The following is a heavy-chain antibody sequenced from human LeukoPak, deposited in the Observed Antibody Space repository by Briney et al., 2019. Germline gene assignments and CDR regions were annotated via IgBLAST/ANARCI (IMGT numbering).Heavy chain of an antibody. CDR1: GDSISSYY. V-gene: IGHV4-4*07. CDR3: AGDSGRVAAAGKTSYYGMDV. CDR2: IYTSGRT. D-gene: IGHD6-13*01. Sequence: SETLSLTCTVSGDSISSYYWSWIRQPAGKGLEWVGRIYTSGRTNYNPSLKSRVTMSVETSKNQFSLKLRSVTAAARAGYYCAGDSGRVAAAGKTSYYGMDVWGQGTTVTVSS. J-gene: IGHJ6*02.